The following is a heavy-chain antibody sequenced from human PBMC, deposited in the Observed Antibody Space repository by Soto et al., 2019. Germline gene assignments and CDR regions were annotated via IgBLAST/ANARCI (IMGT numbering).Heavy chain of an antibody. V-gene: IGHV4-31*03. CDR3: ARGGASSKWFAP. CDR2: IGYSGAT. CDR1: GGPITSGGSF. Sequence: QVHLQESGPGLVRPSQTLSLTCTVSGGPITSGGSFWSWIRQHPGKGPEWIAFIGYSGATSYNPSLASRVTISADTYKSQFSLNLRSVTAADTAVYYCARGGASSKWFAPWGQGTLVTVSS. J-gene: IGHJ5*02. D-gene: IGHD2-15*01.